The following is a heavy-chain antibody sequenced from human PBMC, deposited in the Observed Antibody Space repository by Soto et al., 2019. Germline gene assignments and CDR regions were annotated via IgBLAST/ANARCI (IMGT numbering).Heavy chain of an antibody. V-gene: IGHV3-9*01. CDR2: INWNSGSI. D-gene: IGHD3-22*01. CDR1: GFTFDDYA. CDR3: AKGYNYDRSGNPDY. J-gene: IGHJ4*02. Sequence: GGSLRLSCAASGFTFDDYAMHWVRQAPGKGLEWVSGINWNSGSIGYADSVKGRFTISRDNAKNPLYLQMNSLRTEDTALYYCAKGYNYDRSGNPDYWGQGTLVTVSS.